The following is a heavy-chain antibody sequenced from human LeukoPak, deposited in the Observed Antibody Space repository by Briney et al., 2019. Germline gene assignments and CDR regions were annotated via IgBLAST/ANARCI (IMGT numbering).Heavy chain of an antibody. J-gene: IGHJ4*02. D-gene: IGHD3-3*01. V-gene: IGHV3-21*01. CDR2: ISSSSSYI. Sequence: PGGSLRLSCAASGFTFSSYDMNWVRQAPEKGLEWVSSISSSSSYIYYADSVKGRFTISRDNAKNSLYLQMNSLRAEDTAVYYCATGPILGFDYWGQGTLVTVSS. CDR3: ATGPILGFDY. CDR1: GFTFSSYD.